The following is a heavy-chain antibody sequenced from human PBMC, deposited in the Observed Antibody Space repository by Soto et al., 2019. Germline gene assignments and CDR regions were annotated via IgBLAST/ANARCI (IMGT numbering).Heavy chain of an antibody. Sequence: QVQLQESGPGLVKPSETLSLTCTVSGGSVGSGRHYWSWIRQPPGKVPEWIGYIHDSGTTNYVSSLKSRVSLSADPSRNHFFLKVYSVTAADTAVYYCARGWDAGYWGQGTLVTVSS. CDR2: IHDSGTT. CDR3: ARGWDAGY. CDR1: GGSVGSGRHY. J-gene: IGHJ4*02. V-gene: IGHV4-61*03. D-gene: IGHD6-19*01.